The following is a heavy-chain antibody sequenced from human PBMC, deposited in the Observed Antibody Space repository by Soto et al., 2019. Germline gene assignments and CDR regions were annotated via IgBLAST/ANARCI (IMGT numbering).Heavy chain of an antibody. CDR3: ARETYYDFWSGPYYGMDV. CDR1: GFTFSSYA. V-gene: IGHV3-30-3*01. CDR2: ISYDGSNK. Sequence: QVQLVESGGGVVQPGRSLRLSCAASGFTFSSYAMHWVRQAPGKGLEWVAVISYDGSNKYYADSVKGRFTISRDNSKNTLYLQMNSLRAAATAVYYCARETYYDFWSGPYYGMDVWGQGTTVTVSS. D-gene: IGHD3-3*01. J-gene: IGHJ6*02.